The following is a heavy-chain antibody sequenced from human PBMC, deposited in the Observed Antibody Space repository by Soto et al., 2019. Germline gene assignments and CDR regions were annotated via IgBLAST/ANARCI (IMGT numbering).Heavy chain of an antibody. CDR1: GYSFTSYW. V-gene: IGHV5-10-1*01. CDR3: ARRRGYCSGGSCAYFDY. J-gene: IGHJ4*02. CDR2: IDPSDSYT. D-gene: IGHD2-15*01. Sequence: GESLKISCKGSGYSFTSYWISWVRQMPGKGLEWMGRIDPSDSYTNYSPSFQGHVTISADKSISTAYLQWSSLKASDTAMYYCARRRGYCSGGSCAYFDYGGQETLVTVSS.